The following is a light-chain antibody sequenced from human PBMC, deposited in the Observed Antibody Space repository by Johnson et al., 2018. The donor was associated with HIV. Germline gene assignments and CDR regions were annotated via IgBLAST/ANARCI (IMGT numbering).Light chain of an antibody. V-gene: IGLV1-51*01. CDR1: SSNIGSNY. Sequence: QSVLTQPPSVSAAPGQKVTISCSGSSSNIGSNYVSWYQQLPGTAPKLLIYDNNKRPSGIPDRFSGSKSGTSATLGITGLQTGDEADYYCGTWDSSLTACVFGTGTKIAFL. CDR3: GTWDSSLTACV. J-gene: IGLJ1*01. CDR2: DNN.